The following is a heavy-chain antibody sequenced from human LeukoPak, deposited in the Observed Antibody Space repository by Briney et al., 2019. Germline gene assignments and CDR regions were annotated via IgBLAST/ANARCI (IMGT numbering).Heavy chain of an antibody. J-gene: IGHJ3*02. V-gene: IGHV1-2*02. CDR1: GYTFTGYY. CDR3: ARDLSHYDISDGDAFDI. D-gene: IGHD3-9*01. CDR2: INPNSGGT. Sequence: ASVKVSCKASGYTFTGYYMHWVRQAPGQGLERMGWINPNSGGTDYAQKFQGRVTMTRDTSISTAYMELSRLRSDDTAVYYCARDLSHYDISDGDAFDIWGQGTMVTVSS.